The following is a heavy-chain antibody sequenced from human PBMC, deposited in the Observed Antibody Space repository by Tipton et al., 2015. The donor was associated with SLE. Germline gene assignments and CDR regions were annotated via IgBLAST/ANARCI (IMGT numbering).Heavy chain of an antibody. J-gene: IGHJ4*02. CDR2: IYYSGST. Sequence: TLSLTCTVSGGSISNYYWSWIRQPPGKGLEWIGDIYYSGSTNYNPSLKGRVTISIDWSKNQFSLKVSSVTAADTAVYYCAKWNTDWNAFDVWGQGILVTVSS. CDR1: GGSISNYY. D-gene: IGHD1-1*01. V-gene: IGHV4-59*01. CDR3: AKWNTDWNAFDV.